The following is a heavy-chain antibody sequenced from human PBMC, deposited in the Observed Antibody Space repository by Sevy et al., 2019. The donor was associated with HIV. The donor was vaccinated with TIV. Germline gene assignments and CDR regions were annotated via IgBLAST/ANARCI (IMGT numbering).Heavy chain of an antibody. CDR3: AKDYYRGCDGVNCYSYYYYFYGLDV. Sequence: GGSLRLSCAASGFPFNDHAMHWVRQVPGKGLEWVSGVSWNSRYIGYADSVKGRFTISRDNARHFLYLEMNSLRPEDTALYYCAKDYYRGCDGVNCYSYYYYFYGLDVWGQGTTVTVSS. CDR2: VSWNSRYI. J-gene: IGHJ6*02. CDR1: GFPFNDHA. V-gene: IGHV3-9*01. D-gene: IGHD2-21*02.